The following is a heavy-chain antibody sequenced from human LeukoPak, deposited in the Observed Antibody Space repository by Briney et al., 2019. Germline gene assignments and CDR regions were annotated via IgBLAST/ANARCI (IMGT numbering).Heavy chain of an antibody. Sequence: ASVKVSCKASGYTFTSYDINWVRQATGQGLEWMGWMNPNSGNTGYAQKFQGRVTMTRNTSISTAYMELSSLRSEDTAVYYCAKSRDSSTDYYLHYNDGWGKGTTVTVSS. CDR3: AKSRDSSTDYYLHYNDG. CDR2: MNPNSGNT. J-gene: IGHJ6*03. CDR1: GYTFTSYD. V-gene: IGHV1-8*01. D-gene: IGHD6-13*01.